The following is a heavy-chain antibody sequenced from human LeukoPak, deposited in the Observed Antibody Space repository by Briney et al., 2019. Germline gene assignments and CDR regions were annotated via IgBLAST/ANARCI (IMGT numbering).Heavy chain of an antibody. D-gene: IGHD1-14*01. J-gene: IGHJ5*02. Sequence: SETLSLTCTVSGGSISSHYWSWIRQPPGKGLEWIGYIYYSGSTNYNPSLKSRVTISVDTPKNQFSLKLSSVTAADTAVYYCARAVTGNWFDPWGQGTLVTVSS. CDR3: ARAVTGNWFDP. V-gene: IGHV4-59*11. CDR2: IYYSGST. CDR1: GGSISSHY.